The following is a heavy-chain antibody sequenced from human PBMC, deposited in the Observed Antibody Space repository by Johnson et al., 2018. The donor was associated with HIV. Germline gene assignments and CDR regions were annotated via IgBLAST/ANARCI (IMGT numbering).Heavy chain of an antibody. CDR2: NYNDGSRT. Sequence: VQLVESGEGLVQPGGSLRLSCAASGFAFRTYWMVWVRQVPGKRPVWVARNYNDGSRTTYADSVRGRFTISRDNAKYTVDLQMNSLRVEDTAVYYCAKVDCGGDTCAGYDPFDLWGQGTLVTVSS. V-gene: IGHV3-74*03. CDR1: GFAFRTYW. J-gene: IGHJ3*01. D-gene: IGHD2-21*01. CDR3: AKVDCGGDTCAGYDPFDL.